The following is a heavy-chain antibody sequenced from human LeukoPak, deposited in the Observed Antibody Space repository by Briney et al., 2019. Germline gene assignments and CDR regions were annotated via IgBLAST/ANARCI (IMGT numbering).Heavy chain of an antibody. Sequence: GGSLRLSCAASGFTVSSNYMSWVRQAPGKGLEWVSIIYSGGNTYYADSVKGRFTISRDNSQNTLYLQMSSLRAEDTTVYYCASALAAASHTSFDHWGQGTLVTVSS. D-gene: IGHD6-13*01. CDR3: ASALAAASHTSFDH. V-gene: IGHV3-66*01. CDR2: IYSGGNT. J-gene: IGHJ4*02. CDR1: GFTVSSNY.